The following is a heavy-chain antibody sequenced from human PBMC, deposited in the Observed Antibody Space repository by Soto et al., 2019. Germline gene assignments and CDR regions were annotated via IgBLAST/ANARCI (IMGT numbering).Heavy chain of an antibody. D-gene: IGHD5-12*01. V-gene: IGHV6-1*01. CDR2: TYYRSKSYN. CDR1: GGSVSSNSAA. J-gene: IGHJ5*02. Sequence: SPTLSRTGAISGGSVSSNSAAWNWIRQSPSRGLEWMGRTYYRSKSYNDYAVSVKTRITINPDTSKNQFSLKLNSVSPADTAVYYCAKGYVYWFDRWSQGTLVTVS. CDR3: AKGYVYWFDR.